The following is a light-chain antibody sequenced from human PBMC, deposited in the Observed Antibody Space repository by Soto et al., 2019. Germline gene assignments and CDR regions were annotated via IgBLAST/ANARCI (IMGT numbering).Light chain of an antibody. CDR3: QQYNKWPHT. CDR1: QSFNSIY. J-gene: IGKJ1*01. CDR2: GAS. Sequence: EVVMTQSPASLSVSPGEGVTLSCRASQSFNSIYLAWYQQKPGQAPRLLIYGASTRATGIPARFSGSGSGTEFTLTISSLQSEDFAVYYCQQYNKWPHTFGQGTKVDIK. V-gene: IGKV3-15*01.